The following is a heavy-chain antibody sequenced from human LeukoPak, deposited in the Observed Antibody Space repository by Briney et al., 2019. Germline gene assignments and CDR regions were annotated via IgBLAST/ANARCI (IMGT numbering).Heavy chain of an antibody. J-gene: IGHJ4*02. CDR1: GDSVSSNSAA. V-gene: IGHV6-1*01. CDR2: TYYRSKWYN. CDR3: ARVLWAAGGRRDFDY. Sequence: SQTLSLTCAVSGDSVSSNSAAWNWIRQSPSRGLEWLGRTYYRSKWYNDYAVSVKSRITINPDTSKNQFSLQLNSVTPEDTAVYYCARVLWAAGGRRDFDYWGQGTLVTVSS. D-gene: IGHD6-13*01.